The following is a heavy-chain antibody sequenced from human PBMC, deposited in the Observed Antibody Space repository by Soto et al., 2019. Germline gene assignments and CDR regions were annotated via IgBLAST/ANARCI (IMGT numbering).Heavy chain of an antibody. V-gene: IGHV3-48*03. CDR2: IGRSGETI. D-gene: IGHD6-6*01. CDR1: GFTFSSFE. J-gene: IGHJ4*02. CDR3: ARDSRGGAARRPTFYY. Sequence: GGSLRLSCVGSGFTFSSFEMNWVRQTPGKGLEWLSYIGRSGETIYYADSVKGRFTISRDNAKSSLFLQMNGLRDEDTGNYYCARDSRGGAARRPTFYYWGRGTLVTVSS.